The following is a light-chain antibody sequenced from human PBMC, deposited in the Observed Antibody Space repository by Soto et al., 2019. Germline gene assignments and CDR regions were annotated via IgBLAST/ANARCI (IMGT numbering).Light chain of an antibody. V-gene: IGLV2-14*01. CDR3: ASYTSINTWI. Sequence: QSALTQPASVSGSPGQSVTISCSGTSGDVGGYDYVSWYQHHPGKAPKLMIFEVTHRPSGVSDRFSGSKSGNMASLTIFGLQAEDEADYYCASYTSINTWIFGGGTKVTVL. CDR1: SGDVGGYDY. J-gene: IGLJ2*01. CDR2: EVT.